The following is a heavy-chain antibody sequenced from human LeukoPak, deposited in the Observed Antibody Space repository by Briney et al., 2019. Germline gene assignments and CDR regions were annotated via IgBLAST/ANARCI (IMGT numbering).Heavy chain of an antibody. CDR3: ARIGGMTTVRWFDP. Sequence: SETLSLTCTVSGRSISSYYWNWIRQPPGKGLEWIGFIYYNGSTNYNPSLKSRVTISVDTSKHQFSLRLSSVTAADTAVYYCARIGGMTTVRWFDPWGQGTLVTVSS. J-gene: IGHJ5*02. CDR2: IYYNGST. CDR1: GRSISSYY. V-gene: IGHV4-59*08. D-gene: IGHD4-17*01.